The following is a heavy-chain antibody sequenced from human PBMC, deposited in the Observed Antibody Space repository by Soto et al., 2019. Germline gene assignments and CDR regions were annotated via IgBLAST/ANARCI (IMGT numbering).Heavy chain of an antibody. V-gene: IGHV1-46*03. Sequence: SVKVSCKASGYTFTSYYMHWVRQAPGQGLEWMGIINPSGGSTSYAQKFQGRVTMTRDTSTSTVYMELSSLRSEDTAVYYCAIPAGLRTSYYYYGMDVWGQGTTVTVSS. CDR1: GYTFTSYY. D-gene: IGHD6-19*01. CDR2: INPSGGST. CDR3: AIPAGLRTSYYYYGMDV. J-gene: IGHJ6*02.